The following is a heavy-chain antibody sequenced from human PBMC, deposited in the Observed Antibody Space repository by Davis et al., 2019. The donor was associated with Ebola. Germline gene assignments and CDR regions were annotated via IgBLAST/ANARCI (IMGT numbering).Heavy chain of an antibody. CDR1: GFTFSSYG. CDR2: VRYGGSDK. CDR3: AKQDDSGWYGIDDY. D-gene: IGHD6-13*01. Sequence: GESLKISCAASGFTFSSYGMHWVRQAPGKGLEWVAFVRYGGSDKYYGDSVKGRFTISRDNSKNTLYLQMNSLRPDDTALYYCAKQDDSGWYGIDDYWGQGSLVTVSS. J-gene: IGHJ4*02. V-gene: IGHV3-30*02.